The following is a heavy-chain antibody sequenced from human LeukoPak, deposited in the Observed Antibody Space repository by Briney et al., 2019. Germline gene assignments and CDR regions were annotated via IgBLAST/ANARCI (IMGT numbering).Heavy chain of an antibody. V-gene: IGHV1-46*01. D-gene: IGHD6-13*01. CDR3: ARGSKPPSIAAARLLDY. CDR2: INPSGGST. CDR1: GYTFTSYY. J-gene: IGHJ4*02. Sequence: GASVKVSCKASGYTFTSYYMHWVRQAPGQGLEWMGIINPSGGSTSYAQKFQGRVTMTRDMSTSTVYMELSSLRSEDTAVYYCARGSKPPSIAAARLLDYWGQGTLVTVSS.